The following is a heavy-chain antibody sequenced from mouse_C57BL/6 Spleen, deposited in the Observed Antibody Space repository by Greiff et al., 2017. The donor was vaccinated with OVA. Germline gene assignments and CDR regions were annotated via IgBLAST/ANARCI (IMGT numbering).Heavy chain of an antibody. CDR2: IYPSDSET. CDR3: ARRRDYYFDY. V-gene: IGHV1-61*01. D-gene: IGHD3-3*01. J-gene: IGHJ2*01. Sequence: LQQPGAELVRPGSSVKLSCKASGYTFTSYWMDWVKQRPGQGLEWIGNIYPSDSETHYNQKFKDKATLTVDKSSSTAYMQLSSLTSEDSAVYYCARRRDYYFDYWGQGTTLTVSS. CDR1: GYTFTSYW.